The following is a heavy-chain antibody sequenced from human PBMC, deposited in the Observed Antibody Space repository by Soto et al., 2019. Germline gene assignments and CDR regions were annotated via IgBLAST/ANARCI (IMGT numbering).Heavy chain of an antibody. J-gene: IGHJ6*02. Sequence: ASVKVSCKASGGTFSSYAISWVRQAPGQGLEWMGGIIPIFGTANYAQKFQGRVTITADKSTSTAYMELSSLRSEDTAVYYCARGGYDMLTGPVYGMDVWGQGTTVTVSS. D-gene: IGHD3-9*01. CDR1: GGTFSSYA. CDR3: ARGGYDMLTGPVYGMDV. CDR2: IIPIFGTA. V-gene: IGHV1-69*06.